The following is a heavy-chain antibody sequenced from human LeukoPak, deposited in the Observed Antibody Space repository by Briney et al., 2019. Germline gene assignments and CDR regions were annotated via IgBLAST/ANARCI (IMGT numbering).Heavy chain of an antibody. V-gene: IGHV4-59*01. CDR2: IYYSGST. CDR1: GGSINNYY. J-gene: IGHJ4*02. D-gene: IGHD1-20*01. Sequence: PSETLSLTCAVSGGSINNYYWSWIRQPPGKELEWIGYIYYSGSTNYNPSLKSRVTISIDTSKNQFSLKLSSVTAADTAVYYCARGCLRSEVGAVTGTCYFDNWGQGTLVTVSS. CDR3: ARGCLRSEVGAVTGTCYFDN.